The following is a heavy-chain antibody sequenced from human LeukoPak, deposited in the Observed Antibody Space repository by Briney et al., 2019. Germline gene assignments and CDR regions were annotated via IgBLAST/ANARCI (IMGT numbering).Heavy chain of an antibody. V-gene: IGHV3-9*01. CDR1: GFTFDDYA. D-gene: IGHD1-1*01. CDR3: AANWNGKY. Sequence: GGSLRLSCAASGFTFDDYAMHWVRQAPGKGLEWVSGINWNTNSIKYADSVKGRFTISRDNAKNTLYLQMNGLRAEDTAVYYCAANWNGKYWGQGTLVTVST. J-gene: IGHJ4*02. CDR2: INWNTNSI.